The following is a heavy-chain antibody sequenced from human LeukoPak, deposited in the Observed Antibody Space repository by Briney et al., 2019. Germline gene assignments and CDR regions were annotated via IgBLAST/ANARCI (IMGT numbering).Heavy chain of an antibody. D-gene: IGHD3-10*01. CDR2: INHSGST. Sequence: SETLSLTCAVYGGSFSGYYWSWIRQPPGKGLEWIGEINHSGSTNYNPSPKSRVTISVDTSKNQFSLKLSSVTAADTAVYYCARGSKTMVRGVINNWFDPWGQGTLVTVSS. CDR3: ARGSKTMVRGVINNWFDP. J-gene: IGHJ5*02. CDR1: GGSFSGYY. V-gene: IGHV4-34*01.